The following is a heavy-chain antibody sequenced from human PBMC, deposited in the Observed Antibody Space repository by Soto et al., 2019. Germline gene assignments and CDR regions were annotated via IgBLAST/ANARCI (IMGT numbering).Heavy chain of an antibody. V-gene: IGHV1-18*01. D-gene: IGHD4-17*01. CDR2: ISAYNGNT. CDR1: GYTFTSYG. Sequence: QVQLVQSGAEVKKPGASVKVSCKASGYTFTSYGISWVRQAPGQGLEWMGWISAYNGNTNYAQKLQGRVTMTTDTSTSTAYMELRSLRSDDTAVYYCARDYPTMTXVXTXXYGMDVWGQGTTVTVSS. CDR3: ARDYPTMTXVXTXXYGMDV. J-gene: IGHJ6*02.